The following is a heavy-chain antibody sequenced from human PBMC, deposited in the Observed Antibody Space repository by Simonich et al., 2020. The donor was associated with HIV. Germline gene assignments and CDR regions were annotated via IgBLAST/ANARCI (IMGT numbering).Heavy chain of an antibody. V-gene: IGHV3-30*07. CDR2: ISYDGSNK. CDR3: ASGGSISSVWADDY. J-gene: IGHJ4*02. CDR1: GLTFSSYA. Sequence: QVQLVESGGGVVQPGRYLRLSCAAYGLTFSSYAMHWVLQAPGKGLEWVAVISYDGSNKYYADSVKGRVTISRDNSKNTLYLQMNSLRAEDTAVYYCASGGSISSVWADDYWGQGTLVTVSS. D-gene: IGHD3-16*01.